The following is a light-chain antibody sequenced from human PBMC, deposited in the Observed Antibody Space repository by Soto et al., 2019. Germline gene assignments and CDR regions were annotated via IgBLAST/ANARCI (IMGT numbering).Light chain of an antibody. J-gene: IGKJ2*02. CDR1: QDITNY. Sequence: IQMTQSPSSLSASVGDRVTITCQASQDITNYLIWYQQKPGKAPKLLIYDASSLGTGVSSRFSGSGSGTHFTLTISSLQPEDIATYYCQQFDSVPCTFGQGTTLEIK. CDR3: QQFDSVPCT. V-gene: IGKV1-33*01. CDR2: DAS.